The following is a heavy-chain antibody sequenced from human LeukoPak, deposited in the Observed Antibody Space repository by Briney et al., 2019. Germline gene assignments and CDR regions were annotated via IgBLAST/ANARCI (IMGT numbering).Heavy chain of an antibody. D-gene: IGHD1-20*01. CDR2: ISASGGST. CDR3: AKDITGTSYFYGLDV. CDR1: GFTFSTYA. Sequence: GESIRRSCAASGFTFSTYAMTWVRQAPGGGLEWVSGISASGGSTFYADSVKGRFAISRDNSTNTLYLQMNSLRAEDTAVYYCAKDITGTSYFYGLDVWGQGTTVTVSS. V-gene: IGHV3-23*01. J-gene: IGHJ6*02.